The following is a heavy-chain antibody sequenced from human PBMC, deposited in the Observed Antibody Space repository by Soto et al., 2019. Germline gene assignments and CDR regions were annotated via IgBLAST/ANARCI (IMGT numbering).Heavy chain of an antibody. D-gene: IGHD3-22*01. CDR2: VNPNSGNT. V-gene: IGHV1-8*01. CDR3: ARRGGNSGSGFYPSY. Sequence: ASVKVSCKASGYTFTSYDINWVRQATGQGLEWMGWVNPNSGNTGYAQKFQDRVTMTSNTSITTAYLELNSLRPEDTAVYYCARRGGNSGSGFYPSYWGQGTLVTVSS. J-gene: IGHJ4*02. CDR1: GYTFTSYD.